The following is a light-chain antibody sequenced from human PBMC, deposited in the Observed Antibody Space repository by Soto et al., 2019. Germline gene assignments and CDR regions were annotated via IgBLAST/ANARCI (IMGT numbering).Light chain of an antibody. V-gene: IGKV3-15*01. CDR1: KSVSSN. CDR3: QHYNNWPRT. Sequence: EIVLTQSPATLSVSPGERASLSCRASKSVSSNLAWYQQKPGQTPRLLIYATSTRATGIPARFSGSGSGTEFAIPISSLQSEDYAVYYCQHYNNWPRTYGGGTK. CDR2: ATS. J-gene: IGKJ4*01.